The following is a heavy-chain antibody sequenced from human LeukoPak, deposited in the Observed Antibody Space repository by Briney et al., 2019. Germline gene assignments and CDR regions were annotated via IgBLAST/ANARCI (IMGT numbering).Heavy chain of an antibody. J-gene: IGHJ5*02. CDR2: INAGNGNT. D-gene: IGHD2-2*01. CDR1: GYTFTSYD. CDR3: ARGGMPAGWFDP. V-gene: IGHV1-3*01. Sequence: GASVKVSCKASGYTFTSYDINWVRQATGQGLEWMGWINAGNGNTKYSQKFQGRVTITRDTSASTAYMELSSLRSEDTAVYYCARGGMPAGWFDPWGQGTLVTVSS.